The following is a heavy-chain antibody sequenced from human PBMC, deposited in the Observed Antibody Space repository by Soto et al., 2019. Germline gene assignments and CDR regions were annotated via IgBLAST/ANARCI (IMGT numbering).Heavy chain of an antibody. Sequence: RLSCIASEFTFSSYEMNWVRQAPGKGLEGVSYISSSGNTRYYTDSVKGRFTISRDNAKKSLYLHVNSLRDENTAVYYCVRLGRAAAGPGDYWGQGTLVTGSS. J-gene: IGHJ4*02. CDR2: ISSSGNTR. CDR3: VRLGRAAAGPGDY. CDR1: EFTFSSYE. V-gene: IGHV3-48*03. D-gene: IGHD6-13*01.